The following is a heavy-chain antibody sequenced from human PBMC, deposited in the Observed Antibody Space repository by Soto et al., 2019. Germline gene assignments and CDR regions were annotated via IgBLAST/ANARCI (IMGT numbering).Heavy chain of an antibody. Sequence: GESLKISCKVSGYSFSTSWMGWVRQLPGKGLEWMGIIYPGDSDSRYGPSFEGHVTFSVDKSISTAYLEWSSLKASDAAIYYCARLSRRVAQESNYFDPWGQGTLVTVSS. CDR3: ARLSRRVAQESNYFDP. J-gene: IGHJ5*02. V-gene: IGHV5-51*01. CDR1: GYSFSTSW. CDR2: IYPGDSDS. D-gene: IGHD2-8*01.